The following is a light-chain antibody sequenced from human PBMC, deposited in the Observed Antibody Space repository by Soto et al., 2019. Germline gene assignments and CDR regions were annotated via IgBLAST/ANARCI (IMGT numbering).Light chain of an antibody. J-gene: IGKJ1*01. CDR1: QSVSTN. CDR3: QQYNGWPWT. Sequence: EIVMTQSPATLSVSPGERATLFCRASQSVSTNLAWYQQKPGQAPRLLMYGASTRATGVPARFSGSGSGTDFTLTITGLQSEDFAVYYCQQYNGWPWTFGLGTKVDI. V-gene: IGKV3-15*01. CDR2: GAS.